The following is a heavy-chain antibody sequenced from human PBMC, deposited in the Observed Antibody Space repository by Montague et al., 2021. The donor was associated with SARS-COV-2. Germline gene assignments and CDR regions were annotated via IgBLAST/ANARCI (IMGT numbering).Heavy chain of an antibody. Sequence: SETLSLTCTVSGESISGYYWNWIRQPAGKGLEWIGRIYTSGGTNFNPSLKSRVTMSVDTSKNEFPLKLSSVTAADTAVYYCARGVVAALPVLDYWGQGTLVTVSS. V-gene: IGHV4-4*07. CDR1: GESISGYY. CDR3: ARGVVAALPVLDY. CDR2: IYTSGGT. J-gene: IGHJ4*02. D-gene: IGHD2-15*01.